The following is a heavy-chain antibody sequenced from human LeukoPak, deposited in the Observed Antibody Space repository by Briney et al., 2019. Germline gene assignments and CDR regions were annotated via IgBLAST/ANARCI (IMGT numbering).Heavy chain of an antibody. CDR1: GGSFSGYY. CDR3: VRHQRDYYYYMDV. J-gene: IGHJ6*03. CDR2: IYYSGRT. V-gene: IGHV4-34*01. Sequence: SETLSLTCAVYGGSFSGYYWSWIRQTPGKGLEWIGSIYYSGRTYDNPSLKSRVTISVDTSKNQFSLKLSSVTAADTAVYYCVRHQRDYYYYMDVWGKGTTVIISS.